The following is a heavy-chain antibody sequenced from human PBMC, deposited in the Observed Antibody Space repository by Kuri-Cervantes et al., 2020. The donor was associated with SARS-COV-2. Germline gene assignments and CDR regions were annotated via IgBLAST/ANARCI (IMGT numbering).Heavy chain of an antibody. J-gene: IGHJ6*03. CDR2: INHRGDT. Sequence: SQTLSLTCALYYGTLTGYQWSWIRQPPGKGLEWIGGINHRGDTYYNPSLEGRVTISRDTSENKFSLRLSSVTAADTAVYYCARGINGYFSFYYLDVWGKGTTVTVSS. V-gene: IGHV4-34*01. D-gene: IGHD3-22*01. CDR1: YGTLTGYQ. CDR3: ARGINGYFSFYYLDV.